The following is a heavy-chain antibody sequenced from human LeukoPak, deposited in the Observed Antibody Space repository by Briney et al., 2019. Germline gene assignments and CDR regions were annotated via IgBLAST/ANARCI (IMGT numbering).Heavy chain of an antibody. Sequence: PGGSLRLSCAASGFTFSDYYMSWIRQAPGKGLEWVTNIKPDGSEKYYVDSVKGRFTISRDNAKNSLYLQMNSLRAEDTALYYCARDTVGVTDYWGQGTLVTVSS. CDR3: ARDTVGVTDY. D-gene: IGHD1-26*01. CDR2: IKPDGSEK. J-gene: IGHJ4*02. CDR1: GFTFSDYY. V-gene: IGHV3-7*01.